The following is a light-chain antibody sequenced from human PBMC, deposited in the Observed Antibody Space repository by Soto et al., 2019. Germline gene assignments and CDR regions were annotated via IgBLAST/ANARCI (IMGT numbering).Light chain of an antibody. CDR2: AAS. J-gene: IGKJ2*01. CDR1: RRIATY. V-gene: IGKV1-39*01. CDR3: QQSYSTPRT. Sequence: DIQMTQSPSSLSASVGDRVTITCRASRRIATYLNWYQQKPGKAPELLIYAASSLQSGVPSTFSGSGSGTDFTLTIISLQPDDFATYYCQQSYSTPRTFGQGTKLEI.